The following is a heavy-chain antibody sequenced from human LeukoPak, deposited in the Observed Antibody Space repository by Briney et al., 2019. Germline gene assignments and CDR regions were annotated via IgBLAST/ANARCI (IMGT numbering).Heavy chain of an antibody. J-gene: IGHJ4*02. CDR1: GFTFSSYG. CDR2: ISYDGSNK. D-gene: IGHD3-9*01. CDR3: AKNGPFIYDILTGYPSY. V-gene: IGHV3-30*18. Sequence: GGSLRLSCAAPGFTFSSYGMHWVRQAPGKGLEWVAVISYDGSNKYYADSVKGRFTISRDNSKNTLYLQMNSLRAEDTAVYYCAKNGPFIYDILTGYPSYWGQGTLVTVSS.